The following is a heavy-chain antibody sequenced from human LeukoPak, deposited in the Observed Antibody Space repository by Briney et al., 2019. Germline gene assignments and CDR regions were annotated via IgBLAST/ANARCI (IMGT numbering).Heavy chain of an antibody. CDR2: ISYDGCNK. V-gene: IGHV3-30-3*01. CDR3: ARTQVAGYYYYYGMDV. Sequence: GGSLRLSCAASGFTFSSYAMHWVRQAPGKGLEWVAVISYDGCNKYCADSVKGRFTISRDNSKNTLYLQMNSLRAEDTAVYYCARTQVAGYYYYYGMDVWGQGTTVTVSS. J-gene: IGHJ6*02. D-gene: IGHD6-19*01. CDR1: GFTFSSYA.